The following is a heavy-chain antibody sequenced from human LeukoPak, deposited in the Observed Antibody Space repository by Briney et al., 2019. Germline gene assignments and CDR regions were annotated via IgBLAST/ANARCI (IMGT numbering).Heavy chain of an antibody. CDR1: GYTFINYG. CDR2: ISASNGNT. J-gene: IGHJ4*02. Sequence: ASVKVSCKASGYTFINYGVTWVRQAPGQGLEWMGWISASNGNTNYAQKLQGRVTTTTETSTSTAYMELRSLRSDDTAVYYCARALSRGYSGYDYGLGYWGQGTLVTVSS. CDR3: ARALSRGYSGYDYGLGY. D-gene: IGHD5-12*01. V-gene: IGHV1-18*01.